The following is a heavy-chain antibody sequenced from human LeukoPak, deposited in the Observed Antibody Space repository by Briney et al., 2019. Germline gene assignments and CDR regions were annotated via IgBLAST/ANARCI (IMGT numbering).Heavy chain of an antibody. CDR2: ISWNSGSI. J-gene: IGHJ4*02. CDR3: AHSSGYSFDFDY. D-gene: IGHD3-22*01. Sequence: GGSLRLSCAASGFTFDDYAMHWVRQAPGKGLEWVSGISWNSGSIGYADSVKGRFTISRDNAKNFLYLQMNSLRAEDTALYYCAHSSGYSFDFDYWGQGTLVTVSS. V-gene: IGHV3-9*01. CDR1: GFTFDDYA.